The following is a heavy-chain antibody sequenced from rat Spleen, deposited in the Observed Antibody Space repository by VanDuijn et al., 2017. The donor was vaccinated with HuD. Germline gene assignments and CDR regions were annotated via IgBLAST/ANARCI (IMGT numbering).Heavy chain of an antibody. CDR3: TRRYYDGCYHD. Sequence: EVKLEESGGGLVQPGMSVTLSCTTSGFTFSDYWMEWVRQAPGKGLEWVAEIRNKAKNYVTFYGKSVKGRFTISRDDSKTTVYLQMNNIRSEDTGIYYCTRRYYDGCYHDWGQGVMVTVSS. CDR1: GFTFSDYW. D-gene: IGHD1-12*03. V-gene: IGHV6-21*01. CDR2: IRNKAKNYVT. J-gene: IGHJ2*01.